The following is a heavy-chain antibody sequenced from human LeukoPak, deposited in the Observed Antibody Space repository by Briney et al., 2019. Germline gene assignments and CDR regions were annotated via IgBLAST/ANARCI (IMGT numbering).Heavy chain of an antibody. CDR3: AGDRGSSWQNYYYYYGMDV. CDR2: IIPILGIA. V-gene: IGHV1-69*04. J-gene: IGHJ6*02. CDR1: GGTFSSYA. D-gene: IGHD6-13*01. Sequence: ASVKVSCKASGGTFSSYAISWVRQAPGQGLEWMGRIIPILGIANYAQKFQGRVTITAGKSTSTAYMELSSLRSEDTAVYYCAGDRGSSWQNYYYYYGMDVWGQGTTVTVSS.